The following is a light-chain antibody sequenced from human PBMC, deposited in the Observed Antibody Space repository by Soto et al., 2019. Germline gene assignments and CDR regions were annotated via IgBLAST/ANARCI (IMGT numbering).Light chain of an antibody. CDR1: QSVSSSY. CDR2: AAS. V-gene: IGKV3-20*01. Sequence: EIVLTQSPGTLSLSPGERATLSCRASQSVSSSYLTWYQQKPGQAPRLLIYAASGRATGIPDRFSGSGSGTDLTLTISTLEPEAFAVYYCQQYGSSPPYTFGQETKLEIK. J-gene: IGKJ2*01. CDR3: QQYGSSPPYT.